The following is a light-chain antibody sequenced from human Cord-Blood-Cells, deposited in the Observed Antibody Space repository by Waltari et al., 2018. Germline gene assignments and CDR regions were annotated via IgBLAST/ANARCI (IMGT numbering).Light chain of an antibody. CDR2: GAS. V-gene: IGKV3-15*01. J-gene: IGKJ2*01. CDR3: QQYNNWPYT. Sequence: EIVMTQSPATLSVSPGERATLSCRASQSVSSNLAWYQQKPGQAPRLLIYGASTRATVIPARFSGSGSGTEFTLTISSLQSEEFAVYYCQQYNNWPYTFGQGTKLEIK. CDR1: QSVSSN.